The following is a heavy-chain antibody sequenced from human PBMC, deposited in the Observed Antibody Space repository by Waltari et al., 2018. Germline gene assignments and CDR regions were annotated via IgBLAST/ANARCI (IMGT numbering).Heavy chain of an antibody. J-gene: IGHJ4*02. V-gene: IGHV1-69*14. D-gene: IGHD4-17*01. CDR3: ARSGLDYGDYRLSYFDY. Sequence: QVQLVQSGAEVQKPASSVKVSCKASGGTFSSYAISWVRQAPGQGLAWMGGISPIFGTANYAQKVQGRGTITADKTTSTAYMELSSLRSEDTAVYYCARSGLDYGDYRLSYFDYWGQGTLVTVS. CDR1: GGTFSSYA. CDR2: ISPIFGTA.